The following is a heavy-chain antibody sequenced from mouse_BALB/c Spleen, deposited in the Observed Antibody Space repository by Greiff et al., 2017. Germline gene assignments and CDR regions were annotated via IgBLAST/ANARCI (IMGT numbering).Heavy chain of an antibody. Sequence: VQLQQSGPELVKPGASVKMSCKASGYTFTSYYIHWVKQRPGQGLEWIGWIYPGDGSTKYNEKFKGKTTLTADKSSSTAYMLLSSLTSEDSAIYFCARGGNYAYYYAMDYWGQGTSVTVSS. CDR1: GYTFTSYY. J-gene: IGHJ4*01. V-gene: IGHV1S56*01. D-gene: IGHD2-1*01. CDR2: IYPGDGST. CDR3: ARGGNYAYYYAMDY.